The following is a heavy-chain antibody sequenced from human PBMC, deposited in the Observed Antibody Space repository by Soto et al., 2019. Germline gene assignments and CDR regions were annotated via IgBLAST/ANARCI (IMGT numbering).Heavy chain of an antibody. CDR1: GYTFTSYY. CDR2: INPSGGST. V-gene: IGHV1-46*03. CDR3: AREELRPNDAFDI. D-gene: IGHD1-7*01. Sequence: ASVKVSFKASGYTFTSYYMHWVRQAPGQGLEWMGIINPSGGSTSYAQKFQGRVTMTRDTSTSTVYMELSSLRSEDTAVYYCAREELRPNDAFDIWGQGTMVTVSS. J-gene: IGHJ3*02.